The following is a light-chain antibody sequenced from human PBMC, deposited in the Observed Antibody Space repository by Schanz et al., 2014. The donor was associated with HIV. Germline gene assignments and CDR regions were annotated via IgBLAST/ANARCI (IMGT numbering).Light chain of an antibody. J-gene: IGLJ1*01. CDR1: SSDVGRPNY. CDR2: EVN. CDR3: SSHAGGNNYV. Sequence: QSVLTQPPSASGSPGQSVTVSCTGTSSDVGRPNYVSWYQQYPGKPPKAMIYEVNKRPSGVPDRFSGSKSGNTASLTVSGLQAEDEADYYCSSHAGGNNYVFGSGTKLTVL. V-gene: IGLV2-8*01.